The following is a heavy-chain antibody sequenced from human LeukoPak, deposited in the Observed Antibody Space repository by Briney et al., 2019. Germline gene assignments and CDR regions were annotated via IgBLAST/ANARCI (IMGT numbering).Heavy chain of an antibody. CDR2: ISSSSGYI. CDR3: ARQSITMTQYYFDY. D-gene: IGHD3-22*01. V-gene: IGHV3-21*01. Sequence: SGGSLRLSCAASGFTFSSYSMNWVRQAPGKGLEWVSSISSSSGYIYYADSVKGRFTISRDNAKNSLYLQMNSLRAEDTAVYYCARQSITMTQYYFDYWGQGTLVTVSS. J-gene: IGHJ4*02. CDR1: GFTFSSYS.